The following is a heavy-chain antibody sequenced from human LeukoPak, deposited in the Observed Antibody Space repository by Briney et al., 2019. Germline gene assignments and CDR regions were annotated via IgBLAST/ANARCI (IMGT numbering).Heavy chain of an antibody. CDR1: GFTFSSYA. CDR2: ISGSGGST. CDR3: XXALPNYYYYGMDV. Sequence: GGSLRLSCAASGFTFSSYAMSWVRQAPGKGLEWVSAISGSGGSTYYADSVKGRFTISRDNSKNTLYLQMNSLRAEDTAVYYXXXALPNYYYYGMDVWGQGTTVTVSS. J-gene: IGHJ6*02. V-gene: IGHV3-23*01.